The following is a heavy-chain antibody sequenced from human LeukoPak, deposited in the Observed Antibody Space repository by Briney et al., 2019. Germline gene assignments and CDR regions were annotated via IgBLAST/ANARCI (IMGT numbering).Heavy chain of an antibody. CDR2: IYYSGST. Sequence: SETLSLTCTVSGGSISSYYWSWIRQPPGKGLEWIGYIYYSGSTNYNPSLKSRVTISVDTSKNQFSLKLSSVTAADTAVYYCARCSPYYDYVWGSYRQYYFDYWGQGTLVTVSS. CDR1: GGSISSYY. V-gene: IGHV4-59*01. CDR3: ARCSPYYDYVWGSYRQYYFDY. D-gene: IGHD3-16*02. J-gene: IGHJ4*02.